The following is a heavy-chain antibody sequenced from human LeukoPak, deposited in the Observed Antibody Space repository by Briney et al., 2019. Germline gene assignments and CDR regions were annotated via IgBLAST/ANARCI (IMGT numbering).Heavy chain of an antibody. Sequence: ASVKLSCKSSGYRFIDHYIHWVRQAPGQGLEWMGWINPNSGGTNYAQKFQGRVTMTRDASISTAYMELSRLRSDDTAVYYCARSPCSSTSCYAHFDYWGQGTLVTVSS. J-gene: IGHJ4*02. D-gene: IGHD2-2*01. CDR2: INPNSGGT. V-gene: IGHV1-2*02. CDR3: ARSPCSSTSCYAHFDY. CDR1: GYRFIDHY.